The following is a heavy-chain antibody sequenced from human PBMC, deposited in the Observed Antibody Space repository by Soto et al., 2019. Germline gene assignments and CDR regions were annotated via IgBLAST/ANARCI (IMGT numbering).Heavy chain of an antibody. V-gene: IGHV1-3*01. Sequence: ASVKVSCKASGYTFTSYAMHWVRQAPGQRLEWMGWINAGNGNTKYSQKFQGRVTITRDTSASTAYMELSSLRSEDTAVYYCARGGGTYVDTAMVNPFDYWGQGTLVTVSS. CDR3: ARGGGTYVDTAMVNPFDY. D-gene: IGHD5-18*01. CDR2: INAGNGNT. CDR1: GYTFTSYA. J-gene: IGHJ4*02.